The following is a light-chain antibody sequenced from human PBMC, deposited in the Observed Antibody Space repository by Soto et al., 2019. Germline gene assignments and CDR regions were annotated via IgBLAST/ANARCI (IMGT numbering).Light chain of an antibody. CDR1: QSMGSN. CDR2: GAS. J-gene: IGKJ1*01. V-gene: IGKV3-20*01. CDR3: QQYGSSPWT. Sequence: EIVMTQSPATMSVSPWERATLSCRASQSMGSNVAWYQQKPGQAPRLRIDGASSRATGIPDRFSGSGSGTDFTLTISRLEPEDFAVYYCQQYGSSPWTFGQGTKVDIK.